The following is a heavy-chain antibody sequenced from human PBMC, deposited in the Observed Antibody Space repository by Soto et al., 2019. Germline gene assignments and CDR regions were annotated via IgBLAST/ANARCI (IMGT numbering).Heavy chain of an antibody. Sequence: PSETLSLTCAGSGGSISSSNWWSWVRQPPGKGLEWIGEIYHSGSTNYNPSLKSRVTISVDKSKNQFSLKLSSVTAADTAVYYCASIYDSSGYYYGNNWFDPWGQGTLVTVS. J-gene: IGHJ5*02. V-gene: IGHV4-4*02. CDR3: ASIYDSSGYYYGNNWFDP. CDR1: GGSISSSNW. CDR2: IYHSGST. D-gene: IGHD3-22*01.